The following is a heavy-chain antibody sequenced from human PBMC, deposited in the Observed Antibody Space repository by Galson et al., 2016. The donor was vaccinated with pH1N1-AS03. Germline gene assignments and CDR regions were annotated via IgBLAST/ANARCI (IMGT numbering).Heavy chain of an antibody. CDR3: ARDPRGPCTSSTCPTAYDFGMDV. CDR1: GYTFTGFS. Sequence: SVKVSCKASGYTFTGFSINWVRQAPGQGLQLMGWINHKSGVTNYAQKFQAWVTMNRDTSSSTAYMELSGLKSDDTAVYYCARDPRGPCTSSTCPTAYDFGMDVWGQGTTVIVSS. V-gene: IGHV1-2*04. CDR2: INHKSGVT. J-gene: IGHJ6*02. D-gene: IGHD2-2*01.